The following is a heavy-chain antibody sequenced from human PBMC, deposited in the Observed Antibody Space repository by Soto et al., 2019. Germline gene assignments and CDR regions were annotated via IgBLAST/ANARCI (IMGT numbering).Heavy chain of an antibody. V-gene: IGHV4-34*01. J-gene: IGHJ6*02. Sequence: SETLSLTCAVYGGSFSGYYWSWIRQPPGKGLEWIGEINHSGSTNYNPSLKSRVTISVDTSKNQFSLKLSSVTAADTAVYYCASLRLVDTVMAEFRKYYYYYGMDVWGQGTTVTVSS. CDR2: INHSGST. CDR3: ASLRLVDTVMAEFRKYYYYYGMDV. D-gene: IGHD5-18*01. CDR1: GGSFSGYY.